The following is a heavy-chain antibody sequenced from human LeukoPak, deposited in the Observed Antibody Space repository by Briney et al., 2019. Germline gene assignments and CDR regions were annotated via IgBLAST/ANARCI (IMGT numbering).Heavy chain of an antibody. CDR3: ARAGYSSSRYSRYFDL. J-gene: IGHJ2*01. CDR1: GFTFSRYD. D-gene: IGHD6-13*01. V-gene: IGHV3-13*01. Sequence: GGSLRLSCAASGFTFSRYDMHWVRQPTGKGLEWVSGIGTAGEIYYPGSVKGRFTISRENAKNSLYLQMNSLRAGDTAVYYCARAGYSSSRYSRYFDLWGRGTLVTVSS. CDR2: IGTAGEI.